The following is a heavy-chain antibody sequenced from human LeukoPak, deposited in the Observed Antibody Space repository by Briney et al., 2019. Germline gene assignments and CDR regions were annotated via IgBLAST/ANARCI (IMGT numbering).Heavy chain of an antibody. D-gene: IGHD4-17*01. CDR3: ARYGDYGSYFDY. CDR1: GGTFSSYA. CDR2: IIPIFGTA. Sequence: SVKVSCKASGGTFSSYAISWVRQAPGQGLEWVGGIIPIFGTANYAQKFQGRVTITADESTSTAYMELSSLRSEDTAVYYCARYGDYGSYFDYWGQGTLVTVSS. V-gene: IGHV1-69*13. J-gene: IGHJ4*02.